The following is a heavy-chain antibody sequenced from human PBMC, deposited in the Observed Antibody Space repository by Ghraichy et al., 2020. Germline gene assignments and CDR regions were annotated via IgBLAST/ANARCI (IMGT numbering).Heavy chain of an antibody. V-gene: IGHV4-38-2*02. D-gene: IGHD3-3*01. Sequence: SETLSLTCAVSGYSISSGHYWGWIRQPPGKGLEWIGSIYYSGSTYYNPSLKSRVTISVDTSKNQFSLKLSSVTVADTAVYYCARDAEYYDFWSGYRGSWFDPWGQGTLVTVSS. CDR2: IYYSGST. CDR3: ARDAEYYDFWSGYRGSWFDP. CDR1: GYSISSGHY. J-gene: IGHJ5*02.